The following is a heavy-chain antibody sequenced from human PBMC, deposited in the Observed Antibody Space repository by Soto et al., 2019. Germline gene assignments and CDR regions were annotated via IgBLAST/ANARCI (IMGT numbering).Heavy chain of an antibody. CDR1: GFTFVSHI. D-gene: IGHD3-10*01. V-gene: IGHV3-21*01. J-gene: IGHJ4*02. CDR2: ISSSSSYI. Sequence: LIVLSASSGFTFVSHIMSWVRKAPGKGLEWVSSISSSSSYIYYADSVKGRFTISRDNAKNSLYLQMNSLRAEDTAVYYCARTHCYGSGSQGYWGQGTLVTVSS. CDR3: ARTHCYGSGSQGY.